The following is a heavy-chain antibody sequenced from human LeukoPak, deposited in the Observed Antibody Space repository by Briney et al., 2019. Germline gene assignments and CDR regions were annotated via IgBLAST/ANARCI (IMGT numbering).Heavy chain of an antibody. CDR2: INPNSGGT. V-gene: IGHV1-2*02. CDR3: ARDKCSGGSCYSLFDY. J-gene: IGHJ4*02. Sequence: GASVKVSCKASGYTFTGYYMHWVRQAPGQGLEWMGWINPNSGGTNYAQKFQGRVTMTRDTSISTAYMELSRLRSDDTAVYYCARDKCSGGSCYSLFDYWGQGTLVTVSS. CDR1: GYTFTGYY. D-gene: IGHD2-15*01.